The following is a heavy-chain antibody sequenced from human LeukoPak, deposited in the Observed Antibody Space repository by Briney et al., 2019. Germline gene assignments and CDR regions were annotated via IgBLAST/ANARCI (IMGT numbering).Heavy chain of an antibody. Sequence: PGRSLRLSCTASGFTFGDYAMSWVRQAPGRGLEWVANIKKDGSEESYLDSVKGRFTVSRDNAKNSLFLQMNSLRGEDTAVYYCARSNPNRNALDLWGQGTMVTISS. J-gene: IGHJ3*01. D-gene: IGHD1-14*01. CDR3: ARSNPNRNALDL. CDR1: GFTFGDYA. V-gene: IGHV3-7*01. CDR2: IKKDGSEE.